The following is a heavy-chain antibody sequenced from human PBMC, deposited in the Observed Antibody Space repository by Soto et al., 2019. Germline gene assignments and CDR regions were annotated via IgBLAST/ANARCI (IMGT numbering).Heavy chain of an antibody. J-gene: IGHJ6*02. CDR3: ARQGITIFGGTDYGMDV. Sequence: SETLSLTCTVSGGSISSYYWSWIRQPPGKGLEWIGYIYYSGSTNYNPSLKSRVTISVDTSKNQFSLKLSSVTAADTAVYYCARQGITIFGGTDYGMDVWGQGTTVTVSS. D-gene: IGHD3-3*01. CDR1: GGSISSYY. V-gene: IGHV4-59*08. CDR2: IYYSGST.